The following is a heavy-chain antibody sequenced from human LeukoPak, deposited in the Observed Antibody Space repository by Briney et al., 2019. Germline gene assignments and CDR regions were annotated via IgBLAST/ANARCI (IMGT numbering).Heavy chain of an antibody. J-gene: IGHJ4*02. CDR1: GFTFSSYA. Sequence: VGSLRLSCAASGFTFSSYAMSWARQAPGKGLEWVSAISGSGGSTYYADSVKGRFTISRDNSKNTLYLQMNSLRAEDTAVYYCAKVTRYCSSTSCRHSDYWGQGTLVTVSS. V-gene: IGHV3-23*01. D-gene: IGHD2-2*01. CDR2: ISGSGGST. CDR3: AKVTRYCSSTSCRHSDY.